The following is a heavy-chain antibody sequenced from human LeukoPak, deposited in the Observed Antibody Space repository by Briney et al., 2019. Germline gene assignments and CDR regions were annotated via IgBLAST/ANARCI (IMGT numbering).Heavy chain of an antibody. CDR3: AKDQDSSLSEFFGWFDS. V-gene: IGHV3-23*01. CDR2: ISGGGGDT. CDR1: GFTFSRYA. D-gene: IGHD6-19*01. J-gene: IGHJ5*01. Sequence: GGSLRLSCAASGFTFSRYATTWVRQAPGKGREWVSSISGGGGDTYYAGSVKGRFTISRDNSKDTLYLQMTGLRAADTAVYYCAKDQDSSLSEFFGWFDSWGQGTLVTVSS.